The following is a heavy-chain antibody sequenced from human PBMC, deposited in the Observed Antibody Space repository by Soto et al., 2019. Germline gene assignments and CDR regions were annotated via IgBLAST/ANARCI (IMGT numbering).Heavy chain of an antibody. CDR1: GDSVSSNSAA. D-gene: IGHD3-3*01. Sequence: PSQTLSLTCAISGDSVSSNSAAWNWIRQSPSRGLEWLGRTYYRSKWFNEYALSVKSRISINADTSKNQFSLQLSSVTLEDTAVYYCVRDGDGSGRTDFQYWGQGTLVTVSS. J-gene: IGHJ4*02. CDR3: VRDGDGSGRTDFQY. CDR2: TYYRSKWFN. V-gene: IGHV6-1*01.